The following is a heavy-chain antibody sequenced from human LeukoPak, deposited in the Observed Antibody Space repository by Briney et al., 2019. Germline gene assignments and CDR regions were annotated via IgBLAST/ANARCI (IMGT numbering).Heavy chain of an antibody. Sequence: ASVKVSCEASGYTFTSYGISWVRQAPGQGLEWMGWISAYNGNTNYAQKLQGRVTMTTDTSTSTAYMELRSLRSDDTAVYYCARYCSGGSCAPSFDYWGQGTLVTVSS. CDR3: ARYCSGGSCAPSFDY. CDR1: GYTFTSYG. V-gene: IGHV1-18*01. J-gene: IGHJ4*02. CDR2: ISAYNGNT. D-gene: IGHD2-15*01.